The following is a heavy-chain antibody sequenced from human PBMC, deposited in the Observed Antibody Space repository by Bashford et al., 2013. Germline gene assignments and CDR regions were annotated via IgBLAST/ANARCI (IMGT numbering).Heavy chain of an antibody. CDR3: ARDPHCTSISCNTDAFDI. Sequence: GSLRLSCAASGFTFRTYSMNWVRQAPGKGLEWVSSISSSSDYIYYADSVKGRFTISRDNAKNSLYLQMNSLRVEDTAVYYCARDPHCTSISCNTDAFDIWGQGTMVTVSS. CDR2: ISSSSDYI. CDR1: GFTFRTYS. V-gene: IGHV3-21*01. J-gene: IGHJ3*02. D-gene: IGHD2/OR15-2a*01.